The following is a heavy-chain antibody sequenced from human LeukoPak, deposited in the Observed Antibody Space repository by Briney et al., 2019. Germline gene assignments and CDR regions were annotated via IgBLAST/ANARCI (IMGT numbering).Heavy chain of an antibody. CDR3: ARQGSSWYRGFDY. CDR1: GGSISSGGYS. Sequence: SETLSLTCAVSGGSISSGGYSWRWIRQPPGKGLEWIGYIYHSGSTYYDPSLKSRVTISVDRSKNQFSLKLSSVTAADTAVYYCARQGSSWYRGFDYWGQGTLVTVSS. J-gene: IGHJ4*02. D-gene: IGHD6-13*01. CDR2: IYHSGST. V-gene: IGHV4-30-2*01.